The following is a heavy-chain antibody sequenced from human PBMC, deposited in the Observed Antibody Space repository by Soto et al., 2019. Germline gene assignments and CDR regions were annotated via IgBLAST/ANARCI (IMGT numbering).Heavy chain of an antibody. CDR3: ARDGITIFGVVRSGAYYYYYMDV. D-gene: IGHD3-3*01. Sequence: PGGSLRLSCAASGFTFSSYSMNWVRQAPGKGLEWVSSISSSSSYIYYADSVKGRFTISRDNAKNSLYLQMNSLRAEDTAVYYCARDGITIFGVVRSGAYYYYYMDVWGKGTTVTVSS. J-gene: IGHJ6*03. CDR1: GFTFSSYS. CDR2: ISSSSSYI. V-gene: IGHV3-21*01.